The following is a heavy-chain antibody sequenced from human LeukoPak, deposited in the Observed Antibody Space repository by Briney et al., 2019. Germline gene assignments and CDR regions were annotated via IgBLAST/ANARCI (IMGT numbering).Heavy chain of an antibody. Sequence: KPSETLSLTCTVSGYSISSGYYWSWIRQPPGKGLEWIGYIYYIGNTNYNPSLQSRVTISVDTSKDQFSLKLSSVTAADTAVYYCARVVEYYDSSGYYETYFFDYWGQGTLVTVSS. CDR2: IYYIGNT. CDR3: ARVVEYYDSSGYYETYFFDY. V-gene: IGHV4-61*01. CDR1: GYSISSGYY. J-gene: IGHJ4*02. D-gene: IGHD3-22*01.